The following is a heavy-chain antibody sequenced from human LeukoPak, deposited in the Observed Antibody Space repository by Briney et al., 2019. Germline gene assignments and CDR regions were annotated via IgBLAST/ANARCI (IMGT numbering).Heavy chain of an antibody. CDR3: AREIDRDGYNRFFDY. V-gene: IGHV1-3*01. Sequence: GASVKVSCKASGYTFTSYGTSWVRQAPGQRLEWMGWINAGNGNTKYSQKFQGRVTFTRDTSAYTVYMDLTSLRSEDTAIYYCAREIDRDGYNRFFDYWGQGTLVTVSS. J-gene: IGHJ4*02. CDR2: INAGNGNT. D-gene: IGHD5-24*01. CDR1: GYTFTSYG.